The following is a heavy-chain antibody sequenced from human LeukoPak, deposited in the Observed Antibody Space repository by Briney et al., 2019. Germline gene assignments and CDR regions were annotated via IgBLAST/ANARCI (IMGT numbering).Heavy chain of an antibody. J-gene: IGHJ5*02. D-gene: IGHD5-24*01. CDR1: GYSFTNYW. CDR3: ARLRDGYKES. CDR2: IYPGDSDT. Sequence: GESLKISCKGSGYSFTNYWIGWVCQTPGKGLEWMGIIYPGDSDTRYSPSFQGQVTISADKSISTAYLQWSSLKASDSAMYYCARLRDGYKESWGQGTLVTVSS. V-gene: IGHV5-51*01.